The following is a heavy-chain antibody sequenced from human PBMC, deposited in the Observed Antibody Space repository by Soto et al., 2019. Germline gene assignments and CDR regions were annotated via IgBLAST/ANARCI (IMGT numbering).Heavy chain of an antibody. CDR2: ISYDGSNK. CDR3: AREKRGYSYGYPGDY. D-gene: IGHD5-18*01. Sequence: QVQLVESGGGVVQPGRSLRLSCAASGFTFSSYAMHWVRQAPGKGLEWVAGISYDGSNKYYADSVKGRFTISRDNSKNTLYLQMNSLRAEDTAVYYCAREKRGYSYGYPGDYWGQGPLVTVSS. V-gene: IGHV3-30-3*01. J-gene: IGHJ4*02. CDR1: GFTFSSYA.